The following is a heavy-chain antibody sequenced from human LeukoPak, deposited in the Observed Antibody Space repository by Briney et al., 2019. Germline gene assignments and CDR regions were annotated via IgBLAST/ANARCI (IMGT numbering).Heavy chain of an antibody. V-gene: IGHV1-2*02. CDR2: INPNSGGK. CDR3: ARNEKVVQAANWFAP. CDR1: GYTFTGYY. J-gene: IGHJ5*02. Sequence: ASVKVSCKASGYTFTGYYMHCVRQAPGQGLEGRGGINPNSGGKKYAQKFTGRVTMTRDTSISTAYMEMSRLRSDETAVYYCARNEKVVQAANWFAPWGQGTLVTVSS. D-gene: IGHD2-2*01.